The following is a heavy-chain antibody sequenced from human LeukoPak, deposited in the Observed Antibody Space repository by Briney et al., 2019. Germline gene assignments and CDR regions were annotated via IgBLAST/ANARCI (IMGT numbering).Heavy chain of an antibody. D-gene: IGHD3-10*01. CDR1: GGSISSYY. CDR3: ARSQNYYGSGDY. CDR2: IYYTGKT. J-gene: IGHJ4*02. V-gene: IGHV4-59*01. Sequence: PSETLSLTCTVSGGSISSYYWSWLRQPPGKALEWIGYIYYTGKTYYNPSLEGRVTILVDTSRNHFSVKLSSVTAADTAVYYCARSQNYYGSGDYWSQGTLVTVSS.